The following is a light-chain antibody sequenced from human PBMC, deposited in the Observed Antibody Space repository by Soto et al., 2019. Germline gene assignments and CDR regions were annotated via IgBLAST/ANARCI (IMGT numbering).Light chain of an antibody. J-gene: IGKJ2*01. CDR1: QSVDRN. CDR3: QQYGTSPYT. Sequence: EIVMTQSPGTLSVSTEEGSTLSFRASQSVDRNLAWYQQKPGQAPRLLIYGASTRPTGIPDRFSGSGSGTDFTLTISRLEPEDFAVYYCQQYGTSPYTFGRGTKVDIK. V-gene: IGKV3-20*01. CDR2: GAS.